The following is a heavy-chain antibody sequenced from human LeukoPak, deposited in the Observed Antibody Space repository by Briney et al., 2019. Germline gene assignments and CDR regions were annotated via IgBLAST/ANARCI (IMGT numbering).Heavy chain of an antibody. D-gene: IGHD6-19*01. CDR1: GFTFSSYG. J-gene: IGHJ4*02. CDR3: ARGGGSSGWHYNFDY. Sequence: GGSLRLSCAASGFTFSSYGMHWVRQAPGKGLEWVAVIWYDGSNKYYADSVKGRFTISKDNSKNTLYLQMNSLRAEDTAVYYCARGGGSSGWHYNFDYWGQGTLVTVSS. V-gene: IGHV3-33*01. CDR2: IWYDGSNK.